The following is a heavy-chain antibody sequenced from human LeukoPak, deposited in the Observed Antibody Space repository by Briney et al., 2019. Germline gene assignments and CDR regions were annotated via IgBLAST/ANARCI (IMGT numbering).Heavy chain of an antibody. CDR1: GFTFSSYA. CDR2: ISSSGSTI. D-gene: IGHD1-20*01. Sequence: GGSLRLSCAASGFTFSSYAMSWVRQAPGKGLEWVSYISSSGSTIYYADSVKGRFTISRDNAKNSLYLQMNSLRAEDTAVYYCARRRYNWNAIDYWGQGTLVTVSS. J-gene: IGHJ4*02. V-gene: IGHV3-48*04. CDR3: ARRRYNWNAIDY.